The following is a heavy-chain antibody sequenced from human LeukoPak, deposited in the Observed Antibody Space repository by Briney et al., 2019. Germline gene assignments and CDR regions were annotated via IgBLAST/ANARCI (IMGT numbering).Heavy chain of an antibody. CDR1: GFTFSSYA. CDR2: ISSSGSTI. D-gene: IGHD1-20*01. Sequence: GGSLRLSCAASGFTFSSYAMSWVRQAPGKGLEWVSYISSSGSTIYYADSVKGRFTISRDNAKNSLYLQMNSLRAEDTAVYYCARRRYNWNAIDYWGQGTLVTVSS. J-gene: IGHJ4*02. V-gene: IGHV3-48*04. CDR3: ARRRYNWNAIDY.